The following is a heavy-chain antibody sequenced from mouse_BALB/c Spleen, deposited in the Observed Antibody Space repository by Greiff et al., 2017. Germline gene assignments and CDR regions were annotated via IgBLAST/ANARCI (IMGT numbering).Heavy chain of an antibody. CDR2: IYPGDGDT. CDR1: GYAFSSYW. D-gene: IGHD1-1*01. Sequence: QVQLKESGAELVRPGSSVKISCKASGYAFSSYWMNWVKQRPGQGLEWIGQIYPGDGDTNYNGKFKGKATLTADKSSSTAYMQLSSLTSEDSAVYFCARSHYYYGSSLDYWGQGTTLTVSS. CDR3: ARSHYYYGSSLDY. J-gene: IGHJ2*01. V-gene: IGHV1-80*01.